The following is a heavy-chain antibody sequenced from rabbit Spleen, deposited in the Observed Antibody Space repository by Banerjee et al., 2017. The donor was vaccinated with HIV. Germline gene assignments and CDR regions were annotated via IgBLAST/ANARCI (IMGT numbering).Heavy chain of an antibody. V-gene: IGHV1S45*01. Sequence: QEQLVESGGGLVKPSGTLTRTGTVSGFSFSSNWICWVRQAPGKGLEWIACIDTSDGDTDYANWPKARFTISKASLTTVTLQMASPTAADTATYFCARNYVNVFDPWGPGPLVTVS. CDR1: GFSFSSNW. J-gene: IGHJ2*01. CDR2: IDTSDGDT. D-gene: IGHD1-1*01. CDR3: ARNYVNVFDP.